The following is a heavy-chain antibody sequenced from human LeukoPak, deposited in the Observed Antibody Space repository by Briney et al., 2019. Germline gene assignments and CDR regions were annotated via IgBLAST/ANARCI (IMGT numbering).Heavy chain of an antibody. J-gene: IGHJ6*02. V-gene: IGHV4-4*02. D-gene: IGHD6-19*01. CDR3: ARDDSGWYGMDV. CDR2: IYHSGST. Sequence: KSSETLSLTCAVSGGSISSSNWWSWVRQPPGKGLEWIGEIYHSGSTNYNPSLKSRVTISVDKSKNQCSLKLSSVTAADTAVYYCARDDSGWYGMDVWGQGTTVTVSS. CDR1: GGSISSSNW.